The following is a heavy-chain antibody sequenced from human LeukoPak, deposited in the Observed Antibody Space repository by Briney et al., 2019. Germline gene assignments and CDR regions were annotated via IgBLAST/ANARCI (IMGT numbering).Heavy chain of an antibody. V-gene: IGHV1-69*06. CDR3: ARAFHAGSGRGYYFDY. CDR2: IIPIFGTA. CDR1: GYTFTGYY. J-gene: IGHJ4*02. Sequence: PVKVSCKASGYTFTGYYIHWVRQTPGHGLEWMGRIIPIFGTANYAQKFQGRVTITADKSTSTAYMELSSLRSEDTAVYYCARAFHAGSGRGYYFDYWGQGTLVTVSS. D-gene: IGHD6-19*01.